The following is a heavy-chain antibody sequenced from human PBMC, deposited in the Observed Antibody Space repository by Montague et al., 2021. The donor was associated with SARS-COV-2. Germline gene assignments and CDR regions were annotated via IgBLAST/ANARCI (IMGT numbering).Heavy chain of an antibody. D-gene: IGHD3-3*01. CDR1: GFTVSSNY. J-gene: IGHJ6*02. CDR3: AGDGGFWSGYRYYYYGMDV. CDR2: IYSGGST. V-gene: IGHV3-53*01. Sequence: SLRLSCAASGFTVSSNYMSWVRQAPGKGLEWVSVIYSGGSTYYADPVKGRFTISRDNSKNTLYLQMNSLRAEDMAVYYCAGDGGFWSGYRYYYYGMDVWGQGTTVTVSS.